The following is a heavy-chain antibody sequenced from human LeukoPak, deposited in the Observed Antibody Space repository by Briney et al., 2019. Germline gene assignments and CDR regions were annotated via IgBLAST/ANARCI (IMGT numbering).Heavy chain of an antibody. CDR1: GYTFTGYY. CDR2: INPNSGGT. D-gene: IGHD4-17*01. CDR3: ASVTTGGKVSYYYYMDV. V-gene: IGHV1-2*02. J-gene: IGHJ6*03. Sequence: AASVKVSCKASGYTFTGYYMHWVRQAPGQGLEWMGWINPNSGGTNYAQKFQGRVTMTRDTSISTAYMELSRLRSDDTAVYYCASVTTGGKVSYYYYMDVWGKGTTVTVSS.